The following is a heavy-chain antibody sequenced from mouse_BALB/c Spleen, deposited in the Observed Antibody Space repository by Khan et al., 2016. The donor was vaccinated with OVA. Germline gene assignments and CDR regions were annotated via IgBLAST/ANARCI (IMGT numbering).Heavy chain of an antibody. V-gene: IGHV1S136*01. CDR2: IYPYNDDT. D-gene: IGHD2-14*01. Sequence: VQLKQSGPELVKPGASVKMSCKASGYTFTSYVMHWLRQKSGQGLEWIGYIYPYNDDTKYNEKFKGKATLTSDKSSSAAYMERSSLTSEDSAVYYCAKNYRYDVYFDYWGQGTTLTVSS. CDR3: AKNYRYDVYFDY. CDR1: GYTFTSYV. J-gene: IGHJ2*01.